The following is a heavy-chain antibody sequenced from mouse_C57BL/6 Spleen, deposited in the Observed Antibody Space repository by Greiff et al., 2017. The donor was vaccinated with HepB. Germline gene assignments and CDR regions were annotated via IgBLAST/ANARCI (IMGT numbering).Heavy chain of an antibody. Sequence: VQLQHSGPELVKPGASVKIPCKASGYTFTDYNMDWVKQSHGKSLEWIGDINPNNGGTIYNQKFKGKATLTVDKSSSTAYMELRSLTSEDTAVYYCARGYYGSSYGWYFDVWGTGTTVTVSS. CDR1: GYTFTDYN. J-gene: IGHJ1*03. CDR3: ARGYYGSSYGWYFDV. CDR2: INPNNGGT. V-gene: IGHV1-18*01. D-gene: IGHD1-1*01.